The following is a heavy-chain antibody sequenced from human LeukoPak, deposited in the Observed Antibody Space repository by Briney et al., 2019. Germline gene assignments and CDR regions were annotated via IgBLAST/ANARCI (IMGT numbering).Heavy chain of an antibody. Sequence: PSETLSLTCSVSGGSVSSANYYWSWIRQPPGKGLEWTGYIYYSGTTNYNPALESRVTISADTSKSQFSLKLSSVTAADTAVYYCARDPLGYCSGGFCSHYGMDVWGQGTTVIVSS. V-gene: IGHV4-61*01. J-gene: IGHJ6*02. D-gene: IGHD2-15*01. CDR3: ARDPLGYCSGGFCSHYGMDV. CDR2: IYYSGTT. CDR1: GGSVSSANYY.